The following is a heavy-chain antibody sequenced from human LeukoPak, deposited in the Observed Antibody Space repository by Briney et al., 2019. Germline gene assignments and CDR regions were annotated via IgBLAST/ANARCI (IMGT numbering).Heavy chain of an antibody. V-gene: IGHV3-21*06. CDR2: ISLSGSYM. CDR3: ARENILEDTSTVDY. CDR1: GFTLSRFN. D-gene: IGHD5-12*01. J-gene: IGHJ4*02. Sequence: GGSLRLSCAASGFTLSRFNMNWVRQAPGKGLEWVSFISLSGSYMYYADSVKGRFTITRDNAKNSLYLQMGSLRGEDTAVYYCARENILEDTSTVDYWGKGTLVTVSS.